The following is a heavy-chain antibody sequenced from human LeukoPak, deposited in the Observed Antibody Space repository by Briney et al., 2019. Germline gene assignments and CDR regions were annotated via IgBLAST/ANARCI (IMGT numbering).Heavy chain of an antibody. J-gene: IGHJ4*02. V-gene: IGHV1-18*04. Sequence: ASVKVSCKASGYTFSGFYIHWVRQAPGQGLEWMGWISAYNGNTNYAQKLQGRVTMTTDTSTSTAYMELRSLRSDDTAVYYCAREESYYFDYWGQGTLVTVSS. CDR1: GYTFSGFY. D-gene: IGHD1-26*01. CDR2: ISAYNGNT. CDR3: AREESYYFDY.